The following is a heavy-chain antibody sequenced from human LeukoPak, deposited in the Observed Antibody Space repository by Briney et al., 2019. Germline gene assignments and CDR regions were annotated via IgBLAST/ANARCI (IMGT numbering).Heavy chain of an antibody. V-gene: IGHV4-39*01. CDR1: GGSMSSSSYF. J-gene: IGHJ4*02. Sequence: SETLSLTCTVSGGSMSSSSYFWGWIRQPPGKGLEGIGSIYNSGSTYYSPSLKSRVTMSVDRSKNQFSLKLSSVTAADTAVYYCARHWSHRWLQVYYFDHWGQGTLVTVSS. CDR3: ARHWSHRWLQVYYFDH. CDR2: IYNSGST. D-gene: IGHD5-24*01.